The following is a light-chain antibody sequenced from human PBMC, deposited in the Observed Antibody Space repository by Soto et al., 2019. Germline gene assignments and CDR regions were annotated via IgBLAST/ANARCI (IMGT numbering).Light chain of an antibody. CDR2: DVS. Sequence: QSALTQPRSVSESPGQSVTISCSGTSSDVGGYKYVSWYQQHPGEAPKLMIYDVSKRPSVVPDRFSGSKSGSTASLTISGLQAEDEADYYCCAYAGSYTWVFGGGTKVTVL. V-gene: IGLV2-11*01. CDR1: SSDVGGYKY. J-gene: IGLJ3*02. CDR3: CAYAGSYTWV.